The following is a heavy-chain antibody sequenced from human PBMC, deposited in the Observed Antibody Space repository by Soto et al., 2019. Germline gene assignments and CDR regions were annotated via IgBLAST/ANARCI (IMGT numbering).Heavy chain of an antibody. Sequence: QVQLVESGGGVVQPGRSLRLSCAASGFTFSSYAMHWVRQAPGKGLEWVAVISYDGSNKYYADSVKGRFTISRDNSKNAQYRLMNALGDAKTAVYYRARGRRDPPLTGSRYGYSHIWCRGTLVTVSS. CDR3: ARGRRDPPLTGSRYGYSHI. V-gene: IGHV3-30-3*01. J-gene: IGHJ2*01. D-gene: IGHD3-9*01. CDR2: ISYDGSNK. CDR1: GFTFSSYA.